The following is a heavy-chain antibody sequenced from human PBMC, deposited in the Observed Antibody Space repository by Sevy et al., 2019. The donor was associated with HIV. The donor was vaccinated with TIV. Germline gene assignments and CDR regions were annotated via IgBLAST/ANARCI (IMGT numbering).Heavy chain of an antibody. V-gene: IGHV3-11*06. CDR2: ISSNGRYT. J-gene: IGHJ3*01. Sequence: GGSLRLSCGTSGFAFSDYYMNWISQAPGKGLEWIAYISSNGRYTNYADSVKGRFTISRDNSLYLQMNSLRAEDTAVYYCARGVTMIQGVGNAFDVWGQGTKVTVSS. D-gene: IGHD3-10*01. CDR3: ARGVTMIQGVGNAFDV. CDR1: GFAFSDYY.